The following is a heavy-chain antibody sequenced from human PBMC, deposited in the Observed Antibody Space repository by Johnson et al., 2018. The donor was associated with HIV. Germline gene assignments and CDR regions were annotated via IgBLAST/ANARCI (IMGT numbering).Heavy chain of an antibody. D-gene: IGHD7-27*01. Sequence: VQLVESGGGVAQPGRSLRLSCTASGFTFINAWMSWVRQAPGKGLEWVGRIYSKTDGGTTEYAAPVKGRFTISRDDSKNTLYLQMNSLKSEDTAVYYCTTPRPNWGWNAFHIWGQGTMVTVSS. CDR1: GFTFINAW. CDR3: TTPRPNWGWNAFHI. J-gene: IGHJ3*02. CDR2: IYSKTDGGTT. V-gene: IGHV3-15*01.